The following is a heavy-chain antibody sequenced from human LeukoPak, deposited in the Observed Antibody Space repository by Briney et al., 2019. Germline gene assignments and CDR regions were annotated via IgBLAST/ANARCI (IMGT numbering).Heavy chain of an antibody. CDR3: ARRYYYGSGSYYNE. Sequence: SETLSLTCTVSGGSISSYYWSWIRQPPGKGLEWIGYIYYSGSTNYNPSLKSRVTISVDTSKNQFSLKLSSVTAADTAVYYCARRYYYGSGSYYNEWGQGTLVTVSS. CDR2: IYYSGST. V-gene: IGHV4-59*01. CDR1: GGSISSYY. J-gene: IGHJ4*02. D-gene: IGHD3-10*01.